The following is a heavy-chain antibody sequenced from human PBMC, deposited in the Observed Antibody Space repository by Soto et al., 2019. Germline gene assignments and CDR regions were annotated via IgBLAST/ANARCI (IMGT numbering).Heavy chain of an antibody. V-gene: IGHV3-64*01. D-gene: IGHD6-13*01. Sequence: EAQLVESGGGLVQPGGSLRLSCAAYGFTFRNYEMHWVRQAPGKGLEYVSGTSNNWAQTDYARYVKGRFTISRDNSENTLYLQMGSLSAEDMALYYCARRGYGSRWPNVYMDVSGKGTTVTVSS. CDR1: GFTFRNYE. CDR3: ARRGYGSRWPNVYMDV. J-gene: IGHJ6*03. CDR2: TSNNWAQT.